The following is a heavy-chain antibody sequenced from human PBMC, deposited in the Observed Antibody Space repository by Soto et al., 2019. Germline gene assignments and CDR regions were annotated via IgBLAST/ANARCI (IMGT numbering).Heavy chain of an antibody. J-gene: IGHJ4*02. Sequence: GGSLRLSCAASGFSFSRYWMHWVRQPLGKGPVWVARISVDGSDTKYADSVKGRFIISRDNAKNTLYLQMDSLRAEDTAVYYCARDRDFNDYSEHPMFRYWGQGTLVTVSS. D-gene: IGHD4-4*01. CDR2: ISVDGSDT. V-gene: IGHV3-74*03. CDR3: ARDRDFNDYSEHPMFRY. CDR1: GFSFSRYW.